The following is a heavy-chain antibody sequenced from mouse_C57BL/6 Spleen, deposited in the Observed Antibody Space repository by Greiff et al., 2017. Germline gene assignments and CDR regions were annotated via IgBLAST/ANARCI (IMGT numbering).Heavy chain of an antibody. CDR3: ARYDYDWAWFGY. D-gene: IGHD2-4*01. CDR1: GYTFTDYN. V-gene: IGHV1-22*01. J-gene: IGHJ3*01. Sequence: EVQLQQSGPELVKPGASVKMSCKASGYTFTDYNMHWVKQSPGKSLEWIGYINPNNGGISYNQKFKGKATLTVNKASSTAYMELRSLTSEDSAVYYCARYDYDWAWFGYWGQRTLVTVST. CDR2: INPNNGGI.